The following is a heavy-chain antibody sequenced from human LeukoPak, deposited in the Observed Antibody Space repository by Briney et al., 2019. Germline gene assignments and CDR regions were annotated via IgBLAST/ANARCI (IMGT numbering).Heavy chain of an antibody. Sequence: PSQTLSLICTVSGGSISSSGNYWTWIRQPPGKGLEWIGYIYYSGSTYYNPSLESRVTISVDTSNNQLSLKVTSVTAADAAVYYCASSPRAAAGPSLLYMDVWGKGTTVTVSS. CDR1: GGSISSSGNY. CDR3: ASSPRAAAGPSLLYMDV. CDR2: IYYSGST. J-gene: IGHJ6*03. D-gene: IGHD6-13*01. V-gene: IGHV4-30-4*01.